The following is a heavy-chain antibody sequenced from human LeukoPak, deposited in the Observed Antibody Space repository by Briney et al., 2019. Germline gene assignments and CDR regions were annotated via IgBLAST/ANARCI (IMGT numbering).Heavy chain of an antibody. CDR3: ARRRTRMVRGVIHPIDY. D-gene: IGHD3-10*01. CDR2: IYYSGST. Sequence: PSETLSLTCTVSGGSISSSSYYWGWIRQPPGKGLEWIGSIYYSGSTYYNPSLKSRVTISVDTSKNQFSLKLRSVTAADTAVYYCARRRTRMVRGVIHPIDYWGQGTLVTVSS. CDR1: GGSISSSSYY. J-gene: IGHJ4*02. V-gene: IGHV4-39*07.